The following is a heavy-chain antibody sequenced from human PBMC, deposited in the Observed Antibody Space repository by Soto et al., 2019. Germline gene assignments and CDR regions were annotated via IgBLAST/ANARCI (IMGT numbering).Heavy chain of an antibody. Sequence: GASVKVSFKASGYTFTSYGIHWVRQAPGQRLEWTGWINAGNGNTKYSEKFQGRVTITRDTSASTAYLELSSLRSEDTAVYYCARDPNDSSAYYHHYYYGMDVWGQGTTVTAP. J-gene: IGHJ6*02. CDR1: GYTFTSYG. CDR3: ARDPNDSSAYYHHYYYGMDV. V-gene: IGHV1-3*01. D-gene: IGHD3-22*01. CDR2: INAGNGNT.